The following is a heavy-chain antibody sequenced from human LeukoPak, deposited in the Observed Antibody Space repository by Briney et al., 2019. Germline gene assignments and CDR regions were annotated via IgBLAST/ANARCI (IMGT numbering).Heavy chain of an antibody. CDR1: GFTFSSYA. CDR3: ARGGNNWKAGNYFDY. Sequence: PGGSLSLSCAASGFTFSSYAMHWVRHAPGKGLEWVAVISYDGSNKYYADSVKGRFTISRDNSKNTLYLQMNSLRAEDTAVYYCARGGNNWKAGNYFDYWGQGILVTVAS. J-gene: IGHJ4*02. CDR2: ISYDGSNK. D-gene: IGHD1-20*01. V-gene: IGHV3-30-3*01.